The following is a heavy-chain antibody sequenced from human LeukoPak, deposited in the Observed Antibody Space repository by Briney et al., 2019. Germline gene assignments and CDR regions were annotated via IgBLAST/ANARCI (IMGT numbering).Heavy chain of an antibody. J-gene: IGHJ4*02. Sequence: GASVKVSCKASGYTFTGYYMHWVRQAPGQGLEWMGWINPNSGGTNYAQKFQGRVTMTRDTSISTAYMELSRLRSDDTAVYYCARPPVYSYARGDFDYWGQGTLVTVSS. V-gene: IGHV1-2*02. CDR3: ARPPVYSYARGDFDY. CDR1: GYTFTGYY. CDR2: INPNSGGT. D-gene: IGHD5-18*01.